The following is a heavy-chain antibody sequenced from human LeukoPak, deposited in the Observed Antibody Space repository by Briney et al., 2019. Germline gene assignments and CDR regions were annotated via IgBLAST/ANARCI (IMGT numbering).Heavy chain of an antibody. J-gene: IGHJ6*03. CDR1: GYTFTSYA. CDR3: ARHKKRKSYDYYGSGSYYNSPYYYYYYMDV. CDR2: INAGNGNT. V-gene: IGHV1-3*01. D-gene: IGHD3-10*01. Sequence: GASVKVSCKASGYTFTSYAMHWVRQAPGQRLEWMGWINAGNGNTKYSQKFQGRVTITRDTSASTAYMELSSLRSEDTAVYYCARHKKRKSYDYYGSGSYYNSPYYYYYYMDVWGKGTTVTVSS.